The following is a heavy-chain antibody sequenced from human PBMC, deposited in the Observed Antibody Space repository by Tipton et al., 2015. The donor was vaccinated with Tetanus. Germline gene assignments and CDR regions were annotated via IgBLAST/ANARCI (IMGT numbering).Heavy chain of an antibody. CDR1: GDSMTKYY. V-gene: IGHV4-59*01. J-gene: IGHJ3*01. CDR2: VFHSGST. D-gene: IGHD2-8*01. CDR3: ARRSYCTSSRCFDAFDL. Sequence: GLVKPSETLSLTCTVSGDSMTKYYWSWIRQPPGKGLEWISYVFHSGSTNYNPSLKSRVTISMDTSKNQISLKLTSVTAADTAVYFCARRSYCTSSRCFDAFDLWGPGTRVTVSS.